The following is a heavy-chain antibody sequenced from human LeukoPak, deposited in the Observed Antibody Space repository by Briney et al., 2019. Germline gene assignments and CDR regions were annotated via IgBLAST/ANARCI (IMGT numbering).Heavy chain of an antibody. J-gene: IGHJ3*02. CDR2: ISSSGSTI. CDR1: GFTFSSYE. D-gene: IGHD3-3*01. V-gene: IGHV3-48*03. CDR3: AVGHGGYYFDAFYI. Sequence: GGSLRLSCAASGFTFSSYEMNWVRQAPGKGLEWVAYISSSGSTIYYADTVKGRFTISRDNAKNSLSLQRSSLRAEQTALYYCAVGHGGYYFDAFYISGQREMVSVSS.